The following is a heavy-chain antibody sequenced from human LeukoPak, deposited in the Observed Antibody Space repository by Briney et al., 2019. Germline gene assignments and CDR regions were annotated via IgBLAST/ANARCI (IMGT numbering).Heavy chain of an antibody. CDR1: GFTFSSYW. J-gene: IGHJ4*02. V-gene: IGHV3-74*01. Sequence: PGGSLILSCAASGFTFSSYWMHWVRQAPGKGLVWVSRINSDGGSTRYADSVKGRFTISRDNAKNTLYLQMNSLRAEDTAVYYCARVFVGYGDYYFDYWGQGTLVTVSS. CDR3: ARVFVGYGDYYFDY. CDR2: INSDGGST. D-gene: IGHD4-17*01.